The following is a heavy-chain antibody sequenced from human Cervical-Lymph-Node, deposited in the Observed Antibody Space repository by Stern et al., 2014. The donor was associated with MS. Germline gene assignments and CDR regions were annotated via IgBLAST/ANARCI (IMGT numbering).Heavy chain of an antibody. CDR1: GGSVSSTNW. V-gene: IGHV4-4*02. CDR2: IYHSGAS. CDR3: ARERQQYCNSEGCSYWYFDL. Sequence: QVQLQESGPGLVKPSGTLSLTCAVSGGSVSSTNWWSWVRQSPGKGLEWIGNIYHSGASNYRPSLRSRDSISLDNSQNQLSLHLTSVTAADTAVYYCARERQQYCNSEGCSYWYFDLWGRGTLVTVSS. D-gene: IGHD2/OR15-2a*01. J-gene: IGHJ2*01.